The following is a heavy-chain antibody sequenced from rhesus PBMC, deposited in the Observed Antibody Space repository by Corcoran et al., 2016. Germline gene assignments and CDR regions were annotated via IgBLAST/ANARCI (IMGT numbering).Heavy chain of an antibody. Sequence: QVQLQESGPGLVKPSATLSLTCAVSGGSISSSYYYWSWIRQAPGKGLEGVGYISWRASTPHPPPPTGRVPISRDTSARQFSLELSSVPAADTAVFYCARDLYEDDYGYYDTYIDYWGQGVLVTVSS. CDR1: GGSISSSYYY. CDR2: ISWRAST. V-gene: IGHV4-122*02. D-gene: IGHD3-9*01. J-gene: IGHJ4*01. CDR3: ARDLYEDDYGYYDTYIDY.